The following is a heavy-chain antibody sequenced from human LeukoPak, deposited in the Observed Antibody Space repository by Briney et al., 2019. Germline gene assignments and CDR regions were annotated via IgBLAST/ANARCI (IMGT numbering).Heavy chain of an antibody. CDR3: ARSRYASGRGAFDY. CDR2: ISGNGIYT. CDR1: GFTFRNYD. V-gene: IGHV3-23*01. D-gene: IGHD6-19*01. Sequence: GGSLRLSCVASGFTFRNYDISWVRQAPGKGLDWVSSISGNGIYTNYADSVKGRFTISRDNSKNTMYLQMNSLRAEDTATYYCARSRYASGRGAFDYWGRGTPVTVSS. J-gene: IGHJ4*02.